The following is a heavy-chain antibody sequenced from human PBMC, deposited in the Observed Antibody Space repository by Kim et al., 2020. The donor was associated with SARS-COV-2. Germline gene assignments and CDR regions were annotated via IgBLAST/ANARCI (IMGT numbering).Heavy chain of an antibody. J-gene: IGHJ6*02. D-gene: IGHD3-3*01. V-gene: IGHV4-59*01. CDR1: GGSISSYY. CDR2: SYYSGST. Sequence: SETLSLTCTVSGGSISSYYWSWSRQPPGKGLEWIGYSYYSGSTNYNPSLKSRVTISVDTSKNQFSLKLSSVTAADTAVYYCARFQHDFWSGFYRFDYYYGMDVWGQGSTVTVTS. CDR3: ARFQHDFWSGFYRFDYYYGMDV.